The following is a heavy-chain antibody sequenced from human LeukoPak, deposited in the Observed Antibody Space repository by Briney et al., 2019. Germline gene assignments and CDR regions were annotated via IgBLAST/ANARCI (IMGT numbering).Heavy chain of an antibody. Sequence: SETLSLTCAVYGGSFSGYYWSWIRQPPGKGLEGIGEINHSGSTNYNPSLKSRVTIAVDTSKNQFSLKLSSVTAADTAVYYCASYYYDSSGYYRDWGQGTLVTVSS. CDR1: GGSFSGYY. J-gene: IGHJ4*02. CDR2: INHSGST. D-gene: IGHD3-22*01. V-gene: IGHV4-34*01. CDR3: ASYYYDSSGYYRD.